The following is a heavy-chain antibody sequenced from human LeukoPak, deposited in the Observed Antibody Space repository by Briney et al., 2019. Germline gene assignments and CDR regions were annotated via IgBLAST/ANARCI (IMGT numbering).Heavy chain of an antibody. CDR2: ISYDGSIN. CDR3: ARDRRYCSGGSCYLDYFFDY. D-gene: IGHD2-15*01. J-gene: IGHJ4*02. V-gene: IGHV3-30-3*01. CDR1: GFTFNSYA. Sequence: GGSLRLSCTASGFTFNSYAVHWVRQAPGKGLEWVAVISYDGSINFYAASVKGRFTISRDNSKNTLYLQMNSLRAEDTALYFCARDRRYCSGGSCYLDYFFDYWGQGTLVTVSS.